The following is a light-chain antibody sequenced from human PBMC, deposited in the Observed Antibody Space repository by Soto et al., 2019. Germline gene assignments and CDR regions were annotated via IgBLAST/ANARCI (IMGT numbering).Light chain of an antibody. V-gene: IGKV1-5*03. J-gene: IGKJ1*01. CDR2: KAS. CDR1: QSISSW. CDR3: QQYNSYWT. Sequence: DIPMTQSPSTLSASVGDRVTITCRASQSISSWLAWYQQKPGKAPKLLIYKASSLESGVPSRFRGSGSGTEFTLTISSLQADDFATYYCQQYNSYWTFGQGTKVEIK.